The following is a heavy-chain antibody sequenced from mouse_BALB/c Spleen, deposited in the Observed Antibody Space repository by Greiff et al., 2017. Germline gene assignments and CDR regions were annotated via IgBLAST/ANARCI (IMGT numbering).Heavy chain of an antibody. CDR2: IYPGDGDT. Sequence: QVQLQQSGPELVKPGASVKISCKASGYAFSSSWMNWVKQRPGQGLEWIGRIYPGDGDTNYNGKFKGKATLTADKSSSTAYMQLSSLTSVDSAVYFCAREIFDYWGQGTTLTVSS. V-gene: IGHV1-82*01. J-gene: IGHJ2*01. CDR3: AREIFDY. CDR1: GYAFSSSW.